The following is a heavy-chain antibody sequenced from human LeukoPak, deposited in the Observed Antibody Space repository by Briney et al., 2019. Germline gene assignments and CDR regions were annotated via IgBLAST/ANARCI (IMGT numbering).Heavy chain of an antibody. V-gene: IGHV4-30-4*01. CDR2: IYYSGST. CDR1: GGSISSGDYY. CDR3: ARDGRTLGSYGDWFDP. D-gene: IGHD3-16*01. Sequence: PSETLSLTCTVSGGSISSGDYYWSWIRQPPGKGLEWIGYIYYSGSTYYNPSLKSRVTISVDTSKNQFSLKLSSVTAADTAVYYCARDGRTLGSYGDWFDPWGQGTLVTVSS. J-gene: IGHJ5*02.